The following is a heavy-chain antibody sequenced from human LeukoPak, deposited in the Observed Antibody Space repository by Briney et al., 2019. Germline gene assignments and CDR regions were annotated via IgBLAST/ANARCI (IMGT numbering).Heavy chain of an antibody. CDR3: AKNRIQWLVAETDY. Sequence: GGSLRLSFAASGFTFSSYAMSWVRQAPGKGLEWVSAISGSGGSTYYADSVKGRFTISRDNSKNTLYLQMNSLRAEDTAVYYCAKNRIQWLVAETDYWGQGTLVTVSS. CDR2: ISGSGGST. V-gene: IGHV3-23*01. D-gene: IGHD6-19*01. CDR1: GFTFSSYA. J-gene: IGHJ4*02.